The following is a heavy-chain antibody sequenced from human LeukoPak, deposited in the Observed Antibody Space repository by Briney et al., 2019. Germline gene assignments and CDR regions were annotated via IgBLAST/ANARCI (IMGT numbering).Heavy chain of an antibody. Sequence: GRSLRLSCAASGFTFSTYGMHWVRQAPGKGLEWVAFIQFDGSNEFYADSVKGRFTISRDNSRNTLYLQMNRLRIEDTSVYYCAEDQKLQPFHYWGQGTLVTVSS. CDR1: GFTFSTYG. V-gene: IGHV3-30*02. D-gene: IGHD2-15*01. CDR2: IQFDGSNE. CDR3: AEDQKLQPFHY. J-gene: IGHJ4*02.